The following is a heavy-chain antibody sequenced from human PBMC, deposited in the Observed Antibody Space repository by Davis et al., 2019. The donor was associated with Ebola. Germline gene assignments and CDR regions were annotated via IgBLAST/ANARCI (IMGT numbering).Heavy chain of an antibody. J-gene: IGHJ4*02. V-gene: IGHV1-24*01. CDR1: GYTLAELS. Sequence: AASVKVSCKVSGYTLAELSVHWVRQAPGRGLEWMGAFDPEDGEAIYARKFQGRVTMTEDTSTDTAYMDLSSLRSEDTAVYYCATLDVDIVAMISFDHWGQGTLVTVSS. CDR2: FDPEDGEA. CDR3: ATLDVDIVAMISFDH. D-gene: IGHD5-12*01.